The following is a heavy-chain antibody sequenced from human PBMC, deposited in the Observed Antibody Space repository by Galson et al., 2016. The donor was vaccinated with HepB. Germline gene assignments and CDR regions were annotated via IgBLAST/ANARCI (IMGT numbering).Heavy chain of an antibody. D-gene: IGHD3-22*01. CDR3: ARTSISYYFDTTGHYSTRNNWFDP. V-gene: IGHV3-48*04. CDR1: GFTFSSYS. Sequence: SLRLSCAASGFTFSSYSMNWVRQTPGKGLEWVSYISTSGSTIYYADSAKGRFFISRDNARNSLYLHMNSLRAEDTAVYYCARTSISYYFDTTGHYSTRNNWFDPWGQGTLVTVSS. J-gene: IGHJ5*02. CDR2: ISTSGSTI.